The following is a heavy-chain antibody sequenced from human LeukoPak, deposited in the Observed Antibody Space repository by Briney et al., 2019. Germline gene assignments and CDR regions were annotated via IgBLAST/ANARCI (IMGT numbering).Heavy chain of an antibody. J-gene: IGHJ5*02. CDR3: ARGKNYDILTGTPRTNWFDP. CDR1: GYTFTSYG. V-gene: IGHV1-18*01. CDR2: ISAYNGNT. D-gene: IGHD3-9*01. Sequence: ASVKVSCKASGYTFTSYGISWVRQAPGQGLEWMGWISAYNGNTNYAQKLQGRVTMTTDTSTSTAYMELRSLRSDDTAVYYCARGKNYDILTGTPRTNWFDPWGQGTLVTVSS.